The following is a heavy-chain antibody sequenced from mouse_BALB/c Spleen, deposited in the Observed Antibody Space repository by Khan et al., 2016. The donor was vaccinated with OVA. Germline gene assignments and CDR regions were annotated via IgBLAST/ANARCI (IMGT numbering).Heavy chain of an antibody. CDR2: INYSGGT. J-gene: IGHJ3*01. Sequence: EVQLQQSGPGLVKPSQSLSLTCTVTGYSITSDYAWNWIRQFPGNKLGWMGYINYSGGTSYLPSLKSRISITRDTSKNQFFLQLNSVNTEDSATYYCARWFTYWGQGTLVTVS. CDR1: GYSITSDYA. CDR3: ARWFTY. V-gene: IGHV3-2*02.